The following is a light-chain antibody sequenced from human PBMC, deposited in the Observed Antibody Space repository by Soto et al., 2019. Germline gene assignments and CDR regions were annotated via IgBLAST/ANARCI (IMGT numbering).Light chain of an antibody. V-gene: IGLV2-8*01. J-gene: IGLJ3*02. Sequence: QCALTQPPSASGSPGQSVTISCTGTSSDVGDYNYVSWYQQHPGKAPKLMIYEVSKRPSGVPDRFSGSKSGNTASLTVSGLQAEDEADYYCSSYAGSNNWVFGGGTKVTVL. CDR3: SSYAGSNNWV. CDR2: EVS. CDR1: SSDVGDYNY.